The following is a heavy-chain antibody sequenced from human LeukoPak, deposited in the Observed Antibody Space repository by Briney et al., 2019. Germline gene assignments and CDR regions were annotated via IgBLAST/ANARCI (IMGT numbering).Heavy chain of an antibody. CDR1: GDSISSYS. Sequence: TSETLSLTYTVSGDSISSYSWSWIRQSPGKGLEWIGYIYYSGSTNYNPSLKSRVTISVDTSKNQFSLKLSSVTAADTAVYYCARGASLYDRWGQGTLVTVSS. CDR2: IYYSGST. D-gene: IGHD3-22*01. CDR3: ARGASLYDR. J-gene: IGHJ4*02. V-gene: IGHV4-59*12.